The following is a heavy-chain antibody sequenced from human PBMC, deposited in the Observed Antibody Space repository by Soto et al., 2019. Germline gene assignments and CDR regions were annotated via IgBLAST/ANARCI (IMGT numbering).Heavy chain of an antibody. CDR2: MHYTGFS. Sequence: SETLSLTCSFSGDSVTSHYLTWIRQSPEKGLEWIGYMHYTGFSHYNPSLKSRLTISVDRSKSQFSLQLNSVTVADTAVYYCARLEGLATISYYFDFWGPGALVTVSS. D-gene: IGHD3-9*01. CDR1: GDSVTSHY. CDR3: ARLEGLATISYYFDF. V-gene: IGHV4-59*08. J-gene: IGHJ4*02.